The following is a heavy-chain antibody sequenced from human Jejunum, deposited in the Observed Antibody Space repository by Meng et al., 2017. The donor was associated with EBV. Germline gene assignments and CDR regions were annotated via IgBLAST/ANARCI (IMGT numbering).Heavy chain of an antibody. J-gene: IGHJ4*02. V-gene: IGHV3-74*01. CDR2: INGDGSRT. CDR1: GLTFSGFG. CDR3: AKDRNYYIDY. Sequence: VQLVESGGGLIQSGGSLRLSCAASGLTFSGFGMYWVRQVPGKGLVWISRINGDGSRTTYADSVKDRFTISRDNAKNTLYLQMNSLRAEDTAVDYCAKDRNYYIDYWGQGTLVTVSS.